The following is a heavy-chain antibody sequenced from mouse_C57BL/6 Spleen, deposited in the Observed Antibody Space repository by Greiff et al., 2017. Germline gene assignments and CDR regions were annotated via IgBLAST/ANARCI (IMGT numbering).Heavy chain of an antibody. J-gene: IGHJ2*01. CDR2: ISSGSSTI. V-gene: IGHV5-17*01. CDR3: ARGYDYDFDY. CDR1: GFTFSDYG. Sequence: EVQLKESGGGLVKPGGSLKLSCAASGFTFSDYGMHWVRQAPEKGLEWVAYISSGSSTIYYADTVKGRFTISRDNAKYTLFLQMTSLRSEDTAMYYCARGYDYDFDYWGQGTTLTVSS. D-gene: IGHD2-4*01.